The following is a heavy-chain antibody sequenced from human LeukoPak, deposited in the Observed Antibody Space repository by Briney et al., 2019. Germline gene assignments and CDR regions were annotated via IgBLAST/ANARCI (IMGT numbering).Heavy chain of an antibody. V-gene: IGHV1-2*02. J-gene: IGHJ5*02. D-gene: IGHD2-2*01. CDR2: INPNSGGT. Sequence: ASVKVSCKASGYTFIGYYMHWVRQAPGQGLEWMGWINPNSGGTNYAQKFQGRVTMTRDTSISTAYMELSRLRSDDTAVYYCAVAPLPAAIYWFDPWGQGTLVTVSS. CDR3: AVAPLPAAIYWFDP. CDR1: GYTFIGYY.